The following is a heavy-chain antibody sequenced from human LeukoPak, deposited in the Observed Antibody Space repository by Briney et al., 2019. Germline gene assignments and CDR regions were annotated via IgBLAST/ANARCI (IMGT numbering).Heavy chain of an antibody. Sequence: ASVKVSCKASGYTFTDYYIHWVRQAPGQGFEWMGWINPNNGNTNYAQKFQGRVAMTSDTSITTAYMDLSSLTSDDRALYYCARTNIALRRADFDYWGQGTPVTVSS. D-gene: IGHD2/OR15-2a*01. CDR2: INPNNGNT. V-gene: IGHV1-2*02. CDR3: ARTNIALRRADFDY. J-gene: IGHJ4*02. CDR1: GYTFTDYY.